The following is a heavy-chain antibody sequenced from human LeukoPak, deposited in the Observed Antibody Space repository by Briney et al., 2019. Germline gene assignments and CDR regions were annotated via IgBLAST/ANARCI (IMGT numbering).Heavy chain of an antibody. CDR1: GGTFSSYA. V-gene: IGHV1-69*04. CDR3: ARGVDGGNSDWFDP. CDR2: IIPILGIA. J-gene: IGHJ5*02. D-gene: IGHD2-21*02. Sequence: SVKVSCKASGGTFSSYAISWVRQAPGQGLEWMGRIIPILGIANYAQRFQGRVTITADKSTSTAYMEPSSLRSEDTAVYYCARGVDGGNSDWFDPWGQGTLVTVSS.